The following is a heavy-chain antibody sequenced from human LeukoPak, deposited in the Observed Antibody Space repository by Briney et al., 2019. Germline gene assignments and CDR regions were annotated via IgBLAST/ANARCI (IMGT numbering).Heavy chain of an antibody. Sequence: PSETLSLTCAVYGGSFSGYYWSWIRQPPGKGLEWIGEINHSGSTNYNPSLKSRVTISVDTSKNQFSLKLSSVTAADTAVYYCARGRGHITGTPLAYYFDYWGQGTLVTVSS. CDR3: ARGRGHITGTPLAYYFDY. V-gene: IGHV4-34*01. J-gene: IGHJ4*02. CDR2: INHSGST. D-gene: IGHD1-20*01. CDR1: GGSFSGYY.